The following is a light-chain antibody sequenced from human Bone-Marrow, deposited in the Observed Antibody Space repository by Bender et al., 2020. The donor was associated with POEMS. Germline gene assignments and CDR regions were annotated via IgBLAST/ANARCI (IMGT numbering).Light chain of an antibody. CDR2: ANI. J-gene: IGLJ2*01. CDR3: CSFAGMFNFGL. Sequence: QSVLTQPPSVSGAPGQRVTISCTGSNTNIGIDFDVNWYQVLPGTAPRLLIYANINRPSGVPDRFSGSKSDNTASLTISGLQVEDEADYYCCSFAGMFNFGLFGGGTKLTVL. CDR1: NTNIGIDFD. V-gene: IGLV1-40*01.